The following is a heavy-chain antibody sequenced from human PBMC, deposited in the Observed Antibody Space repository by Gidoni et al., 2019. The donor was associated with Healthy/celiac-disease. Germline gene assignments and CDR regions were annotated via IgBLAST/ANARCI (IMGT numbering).Heavy chain of an antibody. J-gene: IGHJ4*02. CDR1: GFTFSSYG. CDR2: IWYDGSNK. Sequence: QVQLVESGGGVVQPGRSLRLSCAASGFTFSSYGMHWVRQAPGKGLEWVAVIWYDGSNKYYADSVKGRFTISRDNSKNTLYLQMNSLRAEDTAVYYCARENRPRLFDYWGQGTLVTVSS. D-gene: IGHD6-25*01. V-gene: IGHV3-33*01. CDR3: ARENRPRLFDY.